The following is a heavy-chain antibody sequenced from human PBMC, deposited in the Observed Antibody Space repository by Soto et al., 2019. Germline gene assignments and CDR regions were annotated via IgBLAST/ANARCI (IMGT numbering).Heavy chain of an antibody. J-gene: IGHJ4*02. CDR2: ISGSGGST. CDR1: GFTFSSYA. V-gene: IGHV3-23*01. Sequence: PGGSLRLSCAASGFTFSSYAMSWVRQAPGKGLEWVSAISGSGGSTYYADSVKGRFTISRDNSKNTLYLQMNGLRAEDTAVYYCAKDQSPYYYDSSGYYEMDDWGQGTLVTVSS. CDR3: AKDQSPYYYDSSGYYEMDD. D-gene: IGHD3-22*01.